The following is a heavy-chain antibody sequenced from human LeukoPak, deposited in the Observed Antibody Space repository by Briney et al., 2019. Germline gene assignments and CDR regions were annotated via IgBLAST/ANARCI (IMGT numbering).Heavy chain of an antibody. CDR2: ISYDGSNK. V-gene: IGHV3-30*04. D-gene: IGHD6-19*01. CDR1: GFTFSSYA. J-gene: IGHJ4*02. CDR3: AREEDVKAVAVLDY. Sequence: GGSLRLSCAASGFTFSSYAMHWVRQAPGKGLEWVAVISYDGSNKYYADSVEGRFTISRDNSKNTLYLQMNSLRAEDTAVYYCAREEDVKAVAVLDYWGQGTLVTVSS.